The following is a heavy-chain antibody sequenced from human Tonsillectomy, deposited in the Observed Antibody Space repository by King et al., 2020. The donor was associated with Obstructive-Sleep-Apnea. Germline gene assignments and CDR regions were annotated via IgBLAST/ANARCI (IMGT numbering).Heavy chain of an antibody. D-gene: IGHD4-17*01. J-gene: IGHJ5*02. CDR2: IYPGDSDT. CDR1: GYGFTSYW. CDR3: ARIYGDYVAYFDP. V-gene: IGHV5-51*01. Sequence: VQLVESGAEVKKPGESLKISCKGSGYGFTSYWIVWVRQMPGKGLEWMGIIYPGDSDTRYSPSFRGQVTISADKSISTAYLQWSSLKASDNAMYYCARIYGDYVAYFDPWGQGTLVTVSS.